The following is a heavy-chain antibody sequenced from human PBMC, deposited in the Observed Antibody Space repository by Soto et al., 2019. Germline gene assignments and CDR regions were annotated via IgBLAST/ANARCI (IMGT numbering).Heavy chain of an antibody. CDR3: ARGGHIAVVTASFDY. D-gene: IGHD2-21*02. Sequence: ASVKVSCKASGYTFTGYAMHWVRQAPGQSLEWMGLINAGNGDTKYSQKFQGRVTMTRDTSTSTVFMELSSLRSDDTAVYYCARGGHIAVVTASFDYWGQGTLVTVSS. J-gene: IGHJ4*02. CDR1: GYTFTGYA. V-gene: IGHV1-3*01. CDR2: INAGNGDT.